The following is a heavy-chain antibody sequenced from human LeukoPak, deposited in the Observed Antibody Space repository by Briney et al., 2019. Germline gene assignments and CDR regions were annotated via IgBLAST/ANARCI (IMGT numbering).Heavy chain of an antibody. V-gene: IGHV3-23*01. D-gene: IGHD3-22*01. Sequence: GGSLRLSCAASGFTFGSYGMSWVRQAPGKGLEWVSFITPNADRTSYADSVEGRFTISRDNPRNTLYMQMNSLRDEDTALYYCAIMHGYYDGSGYWVQRGQGTLVTVSS. CDR2: ITPNADRT. J-gene: IGHJ1*01. CDR1: GFTFGSYG. CDR3: AIMHGYYDGSGYWVQ.